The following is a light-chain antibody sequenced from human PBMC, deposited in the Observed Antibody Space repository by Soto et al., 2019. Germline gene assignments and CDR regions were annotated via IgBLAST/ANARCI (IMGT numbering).Light chain of an antibody. CDR2: EVS. J-gene: IGLJ1*01. V-gene: IGLV2-14*01. CDR1: GSDIGSYNF. Sequence: QSVLTQPASVSGSPGQSITISCTGTGSDIGSYNFVSWYQHHPGKAPKLMIYEVSNRPSGVSDRFSGSKSDNTASLSISGPQAEDEADYYCYSYTSSSTYVFGTGTKVTVL. CDR3: YSYTSSSTYV.